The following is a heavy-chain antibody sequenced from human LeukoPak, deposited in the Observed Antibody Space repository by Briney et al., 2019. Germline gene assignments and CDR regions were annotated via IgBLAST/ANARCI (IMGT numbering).Heavy chain of an antibody. CDR2: VYYSGST. V-gene: IGHV4-39*01. D-gene: IGHD6-19*01. Sequence: SENLSLTCTVSGGSIRYSSYYWGWIRQPPGKMLEWVGSVYYSGSTYSNPSIKSRVTISVDTSKNQFSLKLTSVTAADTAVYYCAWLNNEVWYWGQGTLVTVSS. CDR1: GGSIRYSSYY. CDR3: AWLNNEVWY. J-gene: IGHJ4*02.